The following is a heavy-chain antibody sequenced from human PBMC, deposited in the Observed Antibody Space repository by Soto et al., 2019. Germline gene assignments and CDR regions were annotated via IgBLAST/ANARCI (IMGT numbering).Heavy chain of an antibody. CDR1: GYTFTSYD. V-gene: IGHV1-8*01. D-gene: IGHD6-19*01. CDR2: MNPNSGNK. Sequence: QVQLVQSGAEVKKPGASVKVSCKASGYTFTSYDINWVRQATGQGLEWLGWMNPNSGNKGYAQKFQGRITMTRNTFISTAYMELSSLSSEDTAVYYCARASSGWPQNWFDPWGQGTLVTVSS. J-gene: IGHJ5*02. CDR3: ARASSGWPQNWFDP.